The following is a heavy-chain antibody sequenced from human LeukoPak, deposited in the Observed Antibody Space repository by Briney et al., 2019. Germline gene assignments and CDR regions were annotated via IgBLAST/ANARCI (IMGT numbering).Heavy chain of an antibody. CDR1: GGSLSRYY. D-gene: IGHD4-23*01. V-gene: IGHV4-59*01. J-gene: IGHJ2*01. Sequence: SETLSLTCTVSGGSLSRYYWSWIRQPPGKGLEWIGYIYYSGTTNYSPSLKSRVTISVDAAKDQFSLKLSSVAAADTAVYYCARGYGGNSGWYFDLWGRGTLVTVSS. CDR2: IYYSGTT. CDR3: ARGYGGNSGWYFDL.